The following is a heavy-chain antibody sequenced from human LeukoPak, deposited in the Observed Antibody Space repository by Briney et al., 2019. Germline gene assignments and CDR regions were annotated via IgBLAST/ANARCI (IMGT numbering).Heavy chain of an antibody. V-gene: IGHV3-48*02. CDR2: ISGSSDAI. CDR1: GFTFSSYS. CDR3: ARYFGDPQGMDV. J-gene: IGHJ6*02. D-gene: IGHD3-10*01. Sequence: GGSLRLSCAASGFTFSSYSMNWVRQAPGKGPEWVSYISGSSDAIYYADSVKGRFTISRDNAKNSLYLQMNSLRDEDMAVYYCARYFGDPQGMDVWGQGTTVTVSS.